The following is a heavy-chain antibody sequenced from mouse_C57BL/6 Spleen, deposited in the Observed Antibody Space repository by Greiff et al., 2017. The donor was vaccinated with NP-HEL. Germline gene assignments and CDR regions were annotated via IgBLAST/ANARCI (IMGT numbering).Heavy chain of an antibody. J-gene: IGHJ1*03. V-gene: IGHV1-85*01. CDR3: ARYPHYYGSSYPYWYFDV. CDR2: IYPRDGST. CDR1: GYTFTSYD. D-gene: IGHD1-1*01. Sequence: QVQLQQSGPELVKPGASVKLSCKASGYTFTSYDINWVKQRPGQGLEWIGWIYPRDGSTKYNEKFKGKATLTVDTSSSTAYMELHSLTSEDSAVYFCARYPHYYGSSYPYWYFDVWGTGTTVTVSS.